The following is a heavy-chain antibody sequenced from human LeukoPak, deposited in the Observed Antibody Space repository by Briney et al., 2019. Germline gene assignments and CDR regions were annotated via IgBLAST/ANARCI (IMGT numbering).Heavy chain of an antibody. V-gene: IGHV3-11*04. J-gene: IGHJ4*02. CDR2: ISSSGSTI. CDR1: GFTFSDYY. Sequence: GGSLRLSCAASGFTFSDYYMSWIRQAPWKGLEWVSYISSSGSTIYYADSVKGRFTISRDNAKNTLYLQMNSLRAEDTAVYYCARDLRGTYFDYWGQGTLVTVSS. D-gene: IGHD3-16*01. CDR3: ARDLRGTYFDY.